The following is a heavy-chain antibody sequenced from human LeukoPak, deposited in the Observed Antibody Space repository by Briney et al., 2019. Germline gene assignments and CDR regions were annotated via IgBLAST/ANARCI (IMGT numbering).Heavy chain of an antibody. V-gene: IGHV1-46*01. J-gene: IGHJ5*02. D-gene: IGHD5-18*01. Sequence: ASVTVSCKASGGTFSSYAISWVRQAPGQGLEWMGIINPSGGSTSYAQKFQGRVTMTRDTSTSTVYMELSSLRSEDTAVYYCARGHLDRGYSINWFDPWGQGTLVTVSS. CDR1: GGTFSSYA. CDR2: INPSGGST. CDR3: ARGHLDRGYSINWFDP.